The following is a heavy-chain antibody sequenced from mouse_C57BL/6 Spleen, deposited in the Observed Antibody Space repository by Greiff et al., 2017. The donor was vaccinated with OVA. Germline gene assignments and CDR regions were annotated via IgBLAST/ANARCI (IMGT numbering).Heavy chain of an antibody. J-gene: IGHJ4*01. D-gene: IGHD2-14*01. CDR2: IDPKSGGT. CDR1: GYTFTSYW. V-gene: IGHV1-72*01. Sequence: QVQLQQPGAELVKPGASVKLSCKASGYTFTSYWMHWVKQRPGRGLEWIGRIDPKSGGTTYNEQFKSKATLTVDKPSSSAYMQLSSLTSEDSAVYYCARHQVYDALDYWGQGTSVTVSS. CDR3: ARHQVYDALDY.